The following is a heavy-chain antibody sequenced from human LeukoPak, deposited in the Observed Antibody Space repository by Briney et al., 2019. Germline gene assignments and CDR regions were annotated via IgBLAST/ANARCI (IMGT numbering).Heavy chain of an antibody. V-gene: IGHV4-39*07. J-gene: IGHJ4*02. CDR2: IYHSGST. CDR3: ARIDYYGSGTFDY. D-gene: IGHD3-10*01. CDR1: GDSISSSRSY. Sequence: SETLSLTCTVSGDSISSSRSYWGWIRQPPGKGLEWIGEIYHSGSTNYNPSLKSRVTISVDKSKNQFSLKLSSVTAADTAVYYCARIDYYGSGTFDYWGQGTLVTVSS.